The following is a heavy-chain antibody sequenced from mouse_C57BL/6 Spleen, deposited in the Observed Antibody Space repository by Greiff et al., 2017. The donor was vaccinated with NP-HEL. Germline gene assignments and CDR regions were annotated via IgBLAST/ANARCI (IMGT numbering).Heavy chain of an antibody. V-gene: IGHV1-15*01. CDR3: TRDSGSSFAY. D-gene: IGHD1-1*01. Sequence: VKLMESGAELVRPGASVTLSCKASGYSFTDYEMHWVKQTPVHGLEWIGAIDPETGGTAYNQKFKGKAILTADKSSSTAYMELRSLTSEDSAVYYCTRDSGSSFAYWGQGTLVTVSA. J-gene: IGHJ3*01. CDR2: IDPETGGT. CDR1: GYSFTDYE.